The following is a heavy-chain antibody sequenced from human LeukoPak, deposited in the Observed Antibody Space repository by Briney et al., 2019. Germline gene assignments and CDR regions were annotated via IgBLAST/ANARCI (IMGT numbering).Heavy chain of an antibody. V-gene: IGHV3-48*02. CDR2: ISRSSSNI. D-gene: IGHD1-20*01. Sequence: PGGSLRLSCAASGFTFSSYSMNWVRQAPGKGLEWVSYISRSSSNIYYADSVKGRFTISRDNAKNFLYLQMNSLRDEDTAMYYCARDNFDALDIWGQGTMVTVSS. CDR3: ARDNFDALDI. CDR1: GFTFSSYS. J-gene: IGHJ3*02.